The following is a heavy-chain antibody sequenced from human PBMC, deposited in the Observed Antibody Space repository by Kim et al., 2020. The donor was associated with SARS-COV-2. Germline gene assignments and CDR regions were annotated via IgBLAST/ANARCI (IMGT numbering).Heavy chain of an antibody. J-gene: IGHJ6*03. Sequence: GGSLRLSCTASGFTFSNYGMNWVRQAPGKGLEWVSAISNGGLDSFTADSVAGRFIISRDNVKNVLFLQMSSLTAADTGVYYCAKRQGDTGSGFMYVWGKGTAVTVSS. D-gene: IGHD3-3*01. CDR1: GFTFSNYG. V-gene: IGHV3-23*01. CDR2: ISNGGLDS. CDR3: AKRQGDTGSGFMYV.